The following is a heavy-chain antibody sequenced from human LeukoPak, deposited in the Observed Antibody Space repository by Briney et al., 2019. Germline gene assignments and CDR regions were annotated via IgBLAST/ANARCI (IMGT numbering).Heavy chain of an antibody. CDR1: GFTFSSYA. J-gene: IGHJ4*02. CDR2: ITGSGGST. CDR3: ARDRDWGCSYCSY. V-gene: IGHV3-23*01. D-gene: IGHD7-27*01. Sequence: GGSLRLSCAASGFTFSSYAMGWVRQAPGKGLEWVSLITGSGGSTFYADSVKGRFTISRDNSKNTLYLQMNSLRAEDTAVYYCARDRDWGCSYCSYWGQGTLVTVSS.